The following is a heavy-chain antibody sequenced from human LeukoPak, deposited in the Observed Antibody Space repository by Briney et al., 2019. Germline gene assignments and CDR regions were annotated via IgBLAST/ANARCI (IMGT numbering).Heavy chain of an antibody. J-gene: IGHJ5*02. CDR2: IIPIFGTA. CDR3: ASQVALNWFDP. CDR1: RGTFSSYA. V-gene: IGHV1-69*05. D-gene: IGHD5-12*01. Sequence: CSAKDSCKAPRGTFSSYALSWVRQAPGEGLGWMGGIIPIFGTANYAQKFQGRVTITTHESTSTAYMELSSLRSEDTAVYYCASQVALNWFDPWGQGTLVTVSS.